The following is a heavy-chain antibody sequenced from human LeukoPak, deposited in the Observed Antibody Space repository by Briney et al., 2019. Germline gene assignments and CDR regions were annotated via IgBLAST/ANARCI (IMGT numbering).Heavy chain of an antibody. J-gene: IGHJ4*02. D-gene: IGHD5-18*01. CDR2: ISRSSGSE. V-gene: IGHV1-46*01. CDR1: GYTFTSYN. CDR3: ARTGYSYDYYY. Sequence: ASVTVSCKPSGYTFTSYNMHWVRQAPGQGVEWMGTISRSSGSESYAQKFQGRVTMTRDTSTSTVYIELSSLRFEDTAVYYCARTGYSYDYYYWGQGTLVTVSS.